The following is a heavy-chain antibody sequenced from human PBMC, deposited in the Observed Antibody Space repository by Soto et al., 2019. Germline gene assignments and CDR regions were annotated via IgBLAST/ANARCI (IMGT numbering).Heavy chain of an antibody. V-gene: IGHV4-61*03. D-gene: IGHD1-26*01. CDR1: GGSVSSETHF. J-gene: IGHJ4*02. CDR2: IYHSGIT. CDR3: AREDMSGTYYFDS. Sequence: PSETLSLTCAVFGGSVSSETHFWSWIRQPPGKGLEWIGYIYHSGITNSNPSLKGRLTISVDKSTNHFSLGLASVTAADTAIYYCAREDMSGTYYFDSWGQGTRVTVSS.